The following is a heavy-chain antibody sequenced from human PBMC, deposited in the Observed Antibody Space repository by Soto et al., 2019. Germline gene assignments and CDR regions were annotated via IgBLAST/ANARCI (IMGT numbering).Heavy chain of an antibody. CDR3: ARAGCSSTSCYSDY. V-gene: IGHV1-69*06. J-gene: IGHJ4*02. D-gene: IGHD2-2*01. CDR1: GGTFSSYA. CDR2: IIPIFGTA. Sequence: SVKVSCKASGGTFSSYAISWVRQAPGQGLEWMGGIIPIFGTANYAQKFQGRVTITADKSTSTAHMELSSLRSEDTAVYYCARAGCSSTSCYSDYWGQGTLVTVSS.